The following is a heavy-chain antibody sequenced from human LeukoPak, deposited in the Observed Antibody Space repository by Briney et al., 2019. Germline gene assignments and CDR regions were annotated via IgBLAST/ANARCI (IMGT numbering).Heavy chain of an antibody. CDR3: ARQGASYDSSGYPDY. J-gene: IGHJ4*02. CDR2: IYPGDSDT. Sequence: GESLKISCKGSGYSFTSYWIGWVRQMPGKCLEWMGIIYPGDSDTRYSPSFQGQVTISADKSISTAYLQWSSLKASDTAMYYCARQGASYDSSGYPDYWGQGTLVTVSS. D-gene: IGHD3-22*01. CDR1: GYSFTSYW. V-gene: IGHV5-51*01.